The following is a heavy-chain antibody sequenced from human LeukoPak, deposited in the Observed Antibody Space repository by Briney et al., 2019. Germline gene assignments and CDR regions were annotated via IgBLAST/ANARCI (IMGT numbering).Heavy chain of an antibody. CDR2: IYYSGST. Sequence: SETLSLTCTVSGGSISTYYWSWIRQPPGKGLEWIGYIYYSGSTNYNPSLKSRVTISVDTSKNQFSLKLNSVTAADTAVYYCARGGYYGSGNDFRFDPWGQGTLVTVSS. J-gene: IGHJ5*02. CDR3: ARGGYYGSGNDFRFDP. CDR1: GGSISTYY. V-gene: IGHV4-59*01. D-gene: IGHD3-10*01.